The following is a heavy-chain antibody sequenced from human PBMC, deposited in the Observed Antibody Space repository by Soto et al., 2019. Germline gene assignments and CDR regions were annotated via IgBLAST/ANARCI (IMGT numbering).Heavy chain of an antibody. CDR2: ISYDGGNK. D-gene: IGHD4-17*01. CDR1: GFSFSNSA. V-gene: IGHV3-30-3*01. CDR3: ARSTVTTWGAYWYFDL. J-gene: IGHJ2*01. Sequence: QVQLVESGGGMVQPGRSLRLSCAASGFSFSNSAMHWVRQAPGKGLEWMALISYDGGNKYFADSVKGRFTISRDNSKNTLYLQMNSLRPEDTAVYYCARSTVTTWGAYWYFDLWGRGTLVTVSS.